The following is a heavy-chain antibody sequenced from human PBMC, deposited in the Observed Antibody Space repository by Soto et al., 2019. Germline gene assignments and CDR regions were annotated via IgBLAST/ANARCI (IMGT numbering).Heavy chain of an antibody. CDR3: ARVYSGSYSDS. J-gene: IGHJ4*02. CDR1: GGSISSYY. V-gene: IGHV4-59*12. Sequence: SETLSLTCTVSGGSISSYYWSWFRQSPGKRMEWIGYVHHSWGSSYNPSLQSRVTISVDNSKNQFSLKLTSVTATDTAVYYCARVYSGSYSDSWGQGTLVTVYS. CDR2: VHHSWGS. D-gene: IGHD1-26*01.